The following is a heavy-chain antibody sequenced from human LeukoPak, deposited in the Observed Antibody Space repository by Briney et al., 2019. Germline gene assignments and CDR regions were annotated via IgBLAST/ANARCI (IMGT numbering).Heavy chain of an antibody. Sequence: SETLSLTCTVSGGSISSYYGSWIRQPPGKGLEWIGYIYYSGSTSYNPSLKSRVTISVDTSKNQFSLKLSSVTAADTAVYYCARDGGSGYADFDYWGQGTLVTVSS. D-gene: IGHD5-12*01. CDR2: IYYSGST. J-gene: IGHJ4*02. V-gene: IGHV4-59*01. CDR3: ARDGGSGYADFDY. CDR1: GGSISSYY.